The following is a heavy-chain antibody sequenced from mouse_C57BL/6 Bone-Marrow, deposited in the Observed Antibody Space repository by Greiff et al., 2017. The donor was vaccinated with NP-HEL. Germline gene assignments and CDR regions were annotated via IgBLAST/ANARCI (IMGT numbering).Heavy chain of an antibody. D-gene: IGHD2-5*01. Sequence: GGGLVQPKGSLKLSCAASGFSFNTFAMNWVRQAPGKGLEWVARIRSKSNNYATYYADSVKDRFTISRDDSESMLYLQMNNLKTEDTAMYYCVRDSNYEGDYWGQGTSVTVSS. CDR1: GFSFNTFA. J-gene: IGHJ4*01. CDR3: VRDSNYEGDY. CDR2: IRSKSNNYAT. V-gene: IGHV10-1*01.